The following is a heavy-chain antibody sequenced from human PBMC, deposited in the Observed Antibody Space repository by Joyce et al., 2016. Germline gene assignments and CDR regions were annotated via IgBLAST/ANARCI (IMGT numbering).Heavy chain of an antibody. CDR1: GYSFTSYW. CDR2: INPEDSDT. J-gene: IGHJ4*02. Sequence: EVQLVQSGGEVKKPGESLKISCKGVGYSFTSYWLGWVRQMTGKGLELMGIINPEDSDTRYSPSFQGKVSISVDRSIKTAHLRWGSLRASDTAIYYCARSAVRGTLSPFFDYWGQGSLVTVSS. D-gene: IGHD3-16*01. V-gene: IGHV5-51*01. CDR3: ARSAVRGTLSPFFDY.